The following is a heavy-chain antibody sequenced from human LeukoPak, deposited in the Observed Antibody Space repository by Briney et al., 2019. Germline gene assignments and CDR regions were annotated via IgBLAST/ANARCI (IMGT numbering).Heavy chain of an antibody. CDR3: TSGYSSSSDY. CDR1: GFTFSGST. J-gene: IGHJ4*02. D-gene: IGHD6-6*01. V-gene: IGHV3-73*01. Sequence: GGSLRLSCAASGFTFSGSTIHWVRQASGKGLEWVGRIRTKANSYATAYAASVKGRFTISRDDSENTAYLQMNSLKTEDTAVYSCTSGYSSSSDYWGQGALVTVSS. CDR2: IRTKANSYAT.